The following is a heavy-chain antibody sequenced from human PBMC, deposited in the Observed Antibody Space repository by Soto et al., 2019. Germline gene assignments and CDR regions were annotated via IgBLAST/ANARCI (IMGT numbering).Heavy chain of an antibody. Sequence: ASVKVSCKASGGTFSSYAISWVRQAPGQGLEWMGGIIPIFGTANYAQKFQGRVTITADESTSTAYMELSSLRSEDTAVYYCARGYYYDSSGYYYGSLYYFDYWGQGTTVTVSS. CDR3: ARGYYYDSSGYYYGSLYYFDY. CDR1: GGTFSSYA. CDR2: IIPIFGTA. J-gene: IGHJ4*03. D-gene: IGHD3-22*01. V-gene: IGHV1-69*13.